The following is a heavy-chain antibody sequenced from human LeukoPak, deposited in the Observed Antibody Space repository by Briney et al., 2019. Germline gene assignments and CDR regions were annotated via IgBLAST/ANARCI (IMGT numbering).Heavy chain of an antibody. CDR1: GGSFSGYY. V-gene: IGHV4-34*01. CDR2: INHSGST. D-gene: IGHD5-18*01. J-gene: IGHJ6*03. CDR3: ARDGVSYGRPYYYYYYYMDV. Sequence: TSETLSLTCAVYGGSFSGYYWSWIPQPPGKGREWIGEINHSGSTNYNPSLKSRVIISVDTSKNQFSLKLSSVAAADTAVYYCARDGVSYGRPYYYYYYYMDVWGKGTTVTISS.